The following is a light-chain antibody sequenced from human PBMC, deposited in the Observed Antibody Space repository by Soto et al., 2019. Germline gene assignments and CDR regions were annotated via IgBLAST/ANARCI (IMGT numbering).Light chain of an antibody. J-gene: IGKJ2*01. CDR3: QQYNSYPYT. V-gene: IGKV1-5*03. CDR1: QSISSW. CDR2: KAS. Sequence: DIQMNQSPSTLSASVGDRVTITCRASQSISSWLAWYQQKPGKAPKLLIYKASSLESGVPSRFSGSGSGTEFTLTISSLQPDDFATYYCQQYNSYPYTFVQRTKVDIK.